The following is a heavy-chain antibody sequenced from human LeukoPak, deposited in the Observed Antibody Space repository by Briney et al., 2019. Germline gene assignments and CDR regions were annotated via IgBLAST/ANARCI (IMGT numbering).Heavy chain of an antibody. Sequence: SETLSLTCTVSGGSINSYFWSWIRQPAGKGLEYLGHIYTSGSTNYNPSLKSRVTISVDTSKNQFSLKLSSVTAADTAVYYCARHSPDYGDYPGGFDYWGQGTLVTVSS. V-gene: IGHV4-4*07. CDR2: IYTSGST. CDR1: GGSINSYF. CDR3: ARHSPDYGDYPGGFDY. D-gene: IGHD4-17*01. J-gene: IGHJ4*02.